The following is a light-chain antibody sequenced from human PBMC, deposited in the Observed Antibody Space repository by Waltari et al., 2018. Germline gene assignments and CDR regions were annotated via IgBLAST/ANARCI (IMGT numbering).Light chain of an antibody. Sequence: QSALTQPASVSGSPGQSITISCTGTSSDVGGYDYVSWYQQHPGKAPKLMIYDVSNRPEGVSNRVSGSKSGNTASLTISGLQAEDEADYYCSSYTSISACVLFGGGTKLTVL. CDR3: SSYTSISACVL. J-gene: IGLJ3*02. CDR1: SSDVGGYDY. V-gene: IGLV2-14*03. CDR2: DVS.